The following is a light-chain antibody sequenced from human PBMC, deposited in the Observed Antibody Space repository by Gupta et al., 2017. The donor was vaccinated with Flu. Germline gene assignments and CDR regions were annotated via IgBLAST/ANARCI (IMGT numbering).Light chain of an antibody. V-gene: IGLV2-14*01. Sequence: QSALTPPASVSGSPGQSFTISCTGTSSDVGAYNYVSWFQQHPGKAPKLLIYEVTNSPAGISHRFSGSKSGNTASLTISVLQAEEEADYYCSSDTTISNRVFGGGTKVTVL. J-gene: IGLJ3*02. CDR3: SSDTTISNRV. CDR1: SSDVGAYNY. CDR2: EVT.